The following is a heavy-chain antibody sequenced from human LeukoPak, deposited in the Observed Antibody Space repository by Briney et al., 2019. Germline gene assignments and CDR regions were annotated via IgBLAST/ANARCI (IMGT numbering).Heavy chain of an antibody. V-gene: IGHV4-39*01. CDR2: IDYSGNT. CDR1: GGSISDSSYF. J-gene: IGHJ4*02. D-gene: IGHD4/OR15-4a*01. CDR3: ARLSPRCCDY. Sequence: PSETLSLTCTVSGGSISDSSYFCGWIRQPPGKGLEWIGSIDYSGNTYYNPSLKSRVTVSADTSKNQISLNLRSVTAADTAVYYCARLSPRCCDYWGQGTLVTVSS.